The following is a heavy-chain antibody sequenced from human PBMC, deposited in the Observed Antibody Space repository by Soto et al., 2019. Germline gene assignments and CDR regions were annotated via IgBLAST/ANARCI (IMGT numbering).Heavy chain of an antibody. CDR1: GGSFSGYY. CDR2: INHSGST. D-gene: IGHD2-15*01. Sequence: SDTLSLTCAVYGGSFSGYYWSWIRQPPGKGLEWIGEINHSGSTNYNPSLKSRVTISVDTSKNQFSLKLSSVTAADTAVYYCARGGIAVVRLDYWGQGTLVTGSS. CDR3: ARGGIAVVRLDY. J-gene: IGHJ4*02. V-gene: IGHV4-34*01.